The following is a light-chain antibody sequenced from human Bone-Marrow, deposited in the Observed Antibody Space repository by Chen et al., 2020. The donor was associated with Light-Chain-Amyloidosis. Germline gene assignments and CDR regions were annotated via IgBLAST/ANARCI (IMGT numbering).Light chain of an antibody. Sequence: QSALTQPASVSGSPGQSITISCTGTSGDVGTYNYVSWYQQPPGKSPKVMFYAVSNRPAGVSNRFSCSNPGNTASLTISGLQADDEADYYCSSFTSSSSYVFGPGTKVTVL. J-gene: IGLJ1*01. CDR1: SGDVGTYNY. CDR3: SSFTSSSSYV. V-gene: IGLV2-14*01. CDR2: AVS.